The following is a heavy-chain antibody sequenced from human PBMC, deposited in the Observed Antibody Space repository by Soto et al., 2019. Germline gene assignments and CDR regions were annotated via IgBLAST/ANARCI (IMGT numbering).Heavy chain of an antibody. CDR1: GFSLSTSGVG. CDR3: AHNKIFGVVMMEFDY. V-gene: IGHV2-5*02. J-gene: IGHJ4*02. Sequence: QITLKESGPTLVKPTQTLTLTCTFSGFSLSTSGVGVGWIRQPPGKALEWLALIYWDDDKRYSPSLKSRLTTTEDTYKNQVVITMTNMDPVDTATYYCAHNKIFGVVMMEFDYWGQGTLVTVSS. D-gene: IGHD3-3*01. CDR2: IYWDDDK.